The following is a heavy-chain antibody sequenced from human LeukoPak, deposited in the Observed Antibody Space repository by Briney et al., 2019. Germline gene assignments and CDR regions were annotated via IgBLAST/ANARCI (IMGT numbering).Heavy chain of an antibody. Sequence: GGSLRLSCAASGFTVSSKYMSWVRQAPGKGLEWVSVIYSGGSTYYADSVKGRFTIPRDNSKNTLYLQMNSLRAEDTAVYYCASCPEHYGVFRRNYFDYWGQGTLVTVSS. D-gene: IGHD4-17*01. CDR3: ASCPEHYGVFRRNYFDY. CDR1: GFTVSSKY. CDR2: IYSGGST. J-gene: IGHJ4*02. V-gene: IGHV3-66*01.